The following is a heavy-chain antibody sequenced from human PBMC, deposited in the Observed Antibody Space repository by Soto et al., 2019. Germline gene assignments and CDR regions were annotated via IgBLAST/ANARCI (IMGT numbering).Heavy chain of an antibody. CDR2: ISNNGGST. D-gene: IGHD6-6*01. CDR1: GFPFRTYA. V-gene: IGHV3-64D*06. J-gene: IGHJ5*02. CDR3: LEGGGAYISSSLWCDL. Sequence: PGGSLRLSWSVSGFPFRTYAMHWVRQPPGKGLEYVAAISNNGGSTYSSDSVKGRITISRDNSKNTLYLQMTSLRVEDTATYYCLEGGGAYISSSLWCDLWGQGHLVTVSS.